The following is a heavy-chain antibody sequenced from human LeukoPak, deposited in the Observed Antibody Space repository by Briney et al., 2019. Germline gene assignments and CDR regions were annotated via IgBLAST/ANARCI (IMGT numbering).Heavy chain of an antibody. J-gene: IGHJ3*02. V-gene: IGHV3-23*01. CDR3: AKRAGFSSGWYEGDAFDI. CDR1: GFTFSSYA. CDR2: ISGSGGST. Sequence: GGSLRLSCAASGFTFSSYAMSWVRQAPGKGLEWVSAISGSGGSTYYADSVKGRFTISRDNSKNTLYLQMNSLRAEDTAVYYSAKRAGFSSGWYEGDAFDIWGQGTMVTVSS. D-gene: IGHD6-19*01.